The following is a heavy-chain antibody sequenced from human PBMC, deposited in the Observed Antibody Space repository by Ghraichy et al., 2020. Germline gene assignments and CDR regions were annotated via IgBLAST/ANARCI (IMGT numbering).Heavy chain of an antibody. D-gene: IGHD3-10*01. V-gene: IGHV4-61*01. J-gene: IGHJ6*03. Sequence: SETLSLTCTVSGGSVSSGSYYWSWIRQPPGKGLEWIGYMYYSGSTNYNPSLKSRVTISVDTSKNQFSLKLRSMTAADTAMYFCARGAPFGELDLWGGGVPRYYYYMDVWGKGTTVTVSS. CDR1: GGSVSSGSYY. CDR2: MYYSGST. CDR3: ARGAPFGELDLWGGGVPRYYYYMDV.